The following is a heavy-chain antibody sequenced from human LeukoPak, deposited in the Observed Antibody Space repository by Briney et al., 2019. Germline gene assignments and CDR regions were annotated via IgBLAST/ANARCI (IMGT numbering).Heavy chain of an antibody. CDR1: GFTFSSYW. Sequence: ESGGSLRLSCTASGFTFSSYWMHWIRHAPGKGLVWVSHIKSDGSGINYADSVNGRFTISRDNAKNTLYLQMNSLRAEDTALYYCTSGSYYNDYWGQGTLVTVSS. V-gene: IGHV3-74*01. D-gene: IGHD3-10*01. CDR3: TSGSYYNDY. CDR2: IKSDGSGI. J-gene: IGHJ4*02.